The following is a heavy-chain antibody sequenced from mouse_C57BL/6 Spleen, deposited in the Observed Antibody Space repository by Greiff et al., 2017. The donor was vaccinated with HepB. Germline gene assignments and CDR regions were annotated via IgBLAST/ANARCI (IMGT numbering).Heavy chain of an antibody. CDR2: IHPNSGST. D-gene: IGHD2-5*01. J-gene: IGHJ4*01. CDR1: GYTFTSYW. V-gene: IGHV1-64*01. CDR3: ARWDSNDYAMDY. Sequence: QVQLKQPGAELVKPGASVKLSCKASGYTFTSYWMHWVKQRPGQGLEWIGMIHPNSGSTNYNEKFKSKATLTVDKSSSTAYMQLSSLTSEDSAVYYCARWDSNDYAMDYWGQGTSVTVSS.